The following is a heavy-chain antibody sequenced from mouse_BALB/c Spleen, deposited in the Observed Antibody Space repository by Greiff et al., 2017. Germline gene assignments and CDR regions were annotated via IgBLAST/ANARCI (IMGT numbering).Heavy chain of an antibody. CDR2: INPSSGYT. D-gene: IGHD2-4*01. CDR1: GYTFTSYT. CDR3: ARGWDDYDREGFAY. Sequence: VQLQESGAELARPGASVKMSCKASGYTFTSYTMHWVKQRPGQGLEWIGYINPSSGYTNYNQKFKDKATLTVDKSSSTAYMQLKSLTSEDSAVYYCARGWDDYDREGFAYWGQGTLVTVSA. J-gene: IGHJ3*01. V-gene: IGHV1-4*01.